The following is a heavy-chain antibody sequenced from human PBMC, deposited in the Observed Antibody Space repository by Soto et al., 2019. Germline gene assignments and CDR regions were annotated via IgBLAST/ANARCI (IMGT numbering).Heavy chain of an antibody. V-gene: IGHV3-23*01. D-gene: IGHD1-26*01. CDR3: VLTARFTGSY. CDR1: GFTFSTYA. CDR2: INTNGDTA. Sequence: EVQLLESGGDLVQPGGSLRLSCAASGFTFSTYAMSWVRQAPGKGLDWVSTINTNGDTAYYSASVKGRFTISRDNSKDTLLLQMNSLRAEDTALHFCVLTARFTGSYWGQGTLVTVSS. J-gene: IGHJ4*02.